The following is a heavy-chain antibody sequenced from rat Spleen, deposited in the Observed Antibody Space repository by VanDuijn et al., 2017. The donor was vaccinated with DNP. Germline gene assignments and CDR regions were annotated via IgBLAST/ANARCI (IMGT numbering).Heavy chain of an antibody. D-gene: IGHD1-6*01. CDR2: ISYEGSST. CDR1: GFTSSNYG. Sequence: EVQLVEPGGGLVQPGRSLKLSCAASGFTSSNYGMHWIRQAPKKGLEWVASISYEGSSTYYGDSVKGRFTISRDNAKSTLYLQMNSLRSEDTATYYCARRAYYGLSFYFDYWGQGVMVTVSS. V-gene: IGHV5-22*01. CDR3: ARRAYYGLSFYFDY. J-gene: IGHJ2*01.